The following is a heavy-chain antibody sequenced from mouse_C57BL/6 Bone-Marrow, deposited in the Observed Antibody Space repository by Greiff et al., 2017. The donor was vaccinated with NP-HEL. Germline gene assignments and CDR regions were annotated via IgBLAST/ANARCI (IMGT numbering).Heavy chain of an antibody. CDR3: ASPYDYDVAWFAY. D-gene: IGHD2-4*01. CDR2: ISSGGSYT. CDR1: GFTFSSYG. V-gene: IGHV5-6*01. Sequence: EVKLVESGGDLVKPGGSLKLSCAASGFTFSSYGMSWVRQTPDKRLEWVATISSGGSYTYYPDSVKGRFPISRDNAKNTLYLQMSSLKSEYTAMYYCASPYDYDVAWFAYWGQGTLVTVSA. J-gene: IGHJ3*01.